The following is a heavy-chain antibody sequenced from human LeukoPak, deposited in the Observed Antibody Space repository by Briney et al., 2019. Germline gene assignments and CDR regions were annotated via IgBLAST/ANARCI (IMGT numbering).Heavy chain of an antibody. CDR3: AREAVGHYYYMDV. V-gene: IGHV4-4*02. D-gene: IGHD6-19*01. J-gene: IGHJ6*03. CDR1: GGSISSSNW. CDR2: IYHSGST. Sequence: PSETLSLTCAVSGGSISSSNWWSWVRQPPGKGLEWIGEIYHSGSTNYNPSLKSRVTISVDKSKNQFSLKLSSVTAADTAVYYCAREAVGHYYYMDVWGKGTTVTISS.